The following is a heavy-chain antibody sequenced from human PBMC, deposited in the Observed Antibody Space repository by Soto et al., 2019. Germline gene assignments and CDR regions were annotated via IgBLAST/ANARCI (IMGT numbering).Heavy chain of an antibody. CDR2: IGTAGDP. CDR1: GFTFSSYD. V-gene: IGHV3-13*05. CDR3: ARGLGHLRGWYDYYYGMDV. J-gene: IGHJ6*02. D-gene: IGHD6-19*01. Sequence: GGSLRLSCAASGFTFSSYDMHWVRQATGKGLEWVSAIGTAGDPYYPGSVKGRFTISRENAKNSLYLQMNSLRAGDTAVYYCARGLGHLRGWYDYYYGMDVWGQGTTVTVAS.